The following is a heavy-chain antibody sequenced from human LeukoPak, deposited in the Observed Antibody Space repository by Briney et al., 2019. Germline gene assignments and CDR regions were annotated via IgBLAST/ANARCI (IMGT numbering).Heavy chain of an antibody. CDR2: ISYDGSTE. Sequence: PGGSLRLSCAASGFSFRSYGIHWVRQAPGKGLEWVALISYDGSTEYYADSVRGRFTISRDTSKNTLYLQMNSLSAVDTAVYYCAKDRGSTGLYGMDVWGQGTTVTVSS. J-gene: IGHJ6*02. CDR1: GFSFRSYG. V-gene: IGHV3-30*18. CDR3: AKDRGSTGLYGMDV. D-gene: IGHD2-8*02.